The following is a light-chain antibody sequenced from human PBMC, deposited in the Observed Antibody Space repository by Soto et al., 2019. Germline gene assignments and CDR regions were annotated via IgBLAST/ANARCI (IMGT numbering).Light chain of an antibody. CDR3: QQYGSSPRYT. J-gene: IGKJ2*01. V-gene: IGKV3-20*01. CDR2: GAS. CDR1: QSVSSSY. Sequence: EIVLTQSPGTLSLSPGERATLSCRASQSVSSSYLAWYQQKPGQAPRLLIYGASSRAIGIPDRFSGSGSGTDFTLTISRLEPEDLAVYYCQQYGSSPRYTFGQGTKLEIK.